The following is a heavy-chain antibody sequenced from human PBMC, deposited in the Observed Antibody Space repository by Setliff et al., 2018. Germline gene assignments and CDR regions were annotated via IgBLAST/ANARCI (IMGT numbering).Heavy chain of an antibody. CDR2: IYYSGSTS. D-gene: IGHD6-19*01. CDR3: ARGRAGHSGH. Sequence: PLSLTCTVSGGSISSGGYYWSWIRQHPGKGLEWIGYIYYSGSTSYYNPSLKGRVTISVDTSKNQFSLKLSSVTAADTAVYYCARGRAGHSGHWGQGTLVTVSS. J-gene: IGHJ4*02. CDR1: GGSISSGGYY. V-gene: IGHV4-31*03.